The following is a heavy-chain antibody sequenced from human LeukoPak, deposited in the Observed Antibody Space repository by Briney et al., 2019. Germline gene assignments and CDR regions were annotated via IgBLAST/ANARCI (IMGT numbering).Heavy chain of an antibody. V-gene: IGHV6-1*01. CDR1: GDSVTSNSAA. CDR2: TYYRSKWFF. CDR3: AREIEAQTTYCAFDI. J-gene: IGHJ3*02. D-gene: IGHD2-21*01. Sequence: SQTLSLTCAISGDSVTSNSAAWNWIRQSPSRGLEWLGRTYYRSKWFFNYEVSVRSRITINPDTSKNQFSLQLNSVTPEDTAVYFCAREIEAQTTYCAFDIWGQGTMVTVSS.